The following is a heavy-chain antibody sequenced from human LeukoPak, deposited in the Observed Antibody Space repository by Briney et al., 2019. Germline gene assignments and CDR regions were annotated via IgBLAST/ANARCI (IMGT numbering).Heavy chain of an antibody. D-gene: IGHD6-19*01. J-gene: IGHJ4*02. V-gene: IGHV3-15*01. Sequence: PGGSLRLSCAASGFTFSNAWMSWVRQAPGKGLEWVGRIKSKTDGGTTDYAAPVKGRFTISRDDSKNTLYLQMNSPKTEDTAVYYCTTDRQWLVFDYWGQGTLVTVSS. CDR1: GFTFSNAW. CDR3: TTDRQWLVFDY. CDR2: IKSKTDGGTT.